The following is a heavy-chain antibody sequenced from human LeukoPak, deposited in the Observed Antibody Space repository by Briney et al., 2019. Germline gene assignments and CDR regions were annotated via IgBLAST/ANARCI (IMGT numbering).Heavy chain of an antibody. CDR3: ARRDWVSGAVRAFDV. CDR1: GFMFSDYY. Sequence: GGSLRLSCVGSGFMFSDYYMSWIRQAPGKGLEWVSYISNDSVDKYYVDSVRGRFTISRDNAKKSMYLQMSGLRVEDTAVYYCARRDWVSGAVRAFDVWGQGTMVTVSS. J-gene: IGHJ3*01. D-gene: IGHD3-3*01. CDR2: ISNDSVDK. V-gene: IGHV3-11*04.